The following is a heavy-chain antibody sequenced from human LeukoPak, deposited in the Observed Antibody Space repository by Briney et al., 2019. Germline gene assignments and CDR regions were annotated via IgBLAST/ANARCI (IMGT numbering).Heavy chain of an antibody. CDR2: MNPNSGNT. D-gene: IGHD3-3*01. V-gene: IGHV1-8*01. J-gene: IGHJ6*02. Sequence: ASVTVSCKASGYTFTSYDINWVRQATGQGLEWMGWMNPNSGNTGYAQKFQGRVTMTRNTSISTAYMELSSLRPEDTAVYYCARGGGPRSGRGYYYYGMDVWGQGTTVTVSS. CDR3: ARGGGPRSGRGYYYYGMDV. CDR1: GYTFTSYD.